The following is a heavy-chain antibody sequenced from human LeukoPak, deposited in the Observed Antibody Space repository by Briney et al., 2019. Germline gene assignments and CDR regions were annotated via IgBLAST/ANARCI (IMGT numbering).Heavy chain of an antibody. CDR2: ISGSGGGT. CDR3: AKDGPYTSTWYRTSAFDY. V-gene: IGHV3-23*01. CDR1: GFTFSSYA. D-gene: IGHD6-13*01. Sequence: PGGSLRLSCAASGFTFSSYAMSWVRHAPGKGLEWVSAISGSGGGTSYADSVKGRFSISRDNSKNTQYLQMNSLRAEDTAVYYCAKDGPYTSTWYRTSAFDYWGQGTLVTVSS. J-gene: IGHJ4*02.